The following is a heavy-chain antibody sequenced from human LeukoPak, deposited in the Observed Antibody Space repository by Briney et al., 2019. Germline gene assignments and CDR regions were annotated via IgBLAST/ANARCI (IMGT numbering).Heavy chain of an antibody. D-gene: IGHD5-18*01. CDR2: INHFGST. V-gene: IGHV4-34*01. CDR1: GGSFIGYY. Sequence: PSETLSLTCAVYGGSFIGYYWSWIRQPPGKGLEWIGEINHFGSTNYNPSLKSRVTLSVDTSKNQFSLRLSSVTAADTAVYYCARGQKYRSGYTVSELGSGYFDYWGQGTLVTVSS. J-gene: IGHJ4*02. CDR3: ARGQKYRSGYTVSELGSGYFDY.